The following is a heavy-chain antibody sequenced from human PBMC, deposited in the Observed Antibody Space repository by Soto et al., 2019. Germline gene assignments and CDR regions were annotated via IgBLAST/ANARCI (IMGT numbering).Heavy chain of an antibody. D-gene: IGHD1-26*01. CDR3: AKGFGNYWAFDY. Sequence: SLRLSCAASGFSFSTYGMHWVRQAPGKGLEWVAFISNDGSNKYYADSVKGRFTISRDNSKNTLYLQMNSLRAEDTAVYSCAKGFGNYWAFDYWGQGTLVTVSS. J-gene: IGHJ4*02. CDR1: GFSFSTYG. V-gene: IGHV3-30*18. CDR2: ISNDGSNK.